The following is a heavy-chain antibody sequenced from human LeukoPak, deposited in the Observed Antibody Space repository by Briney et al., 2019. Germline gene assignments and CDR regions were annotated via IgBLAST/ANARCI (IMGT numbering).Heavy chain of an antibody. D-gene: IGHD3-10*01. CDR3: AKEADRADAFDI. Sequence: SETLSLTCTVSNDSLGTSYWSWLRQPPGKRLEWIGNVFYSGYANYNPSLKSRVIISIDTSKNQFSLSLTSVSAADTAVYYCAKEADRADAFDIWGQGTMVTVSS. CDR2: VFYSGYA. V-gene: IGHV4-59*01. J-gene: IGHJ3*02. CDR1: NDSLGTSY.